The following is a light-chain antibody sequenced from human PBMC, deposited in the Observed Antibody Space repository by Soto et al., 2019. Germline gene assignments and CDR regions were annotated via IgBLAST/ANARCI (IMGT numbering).Light chain of an antibody. CDR3: ASWDDSLSGPV. J-gene: IGLJ2*01. Sequence: QSVLTQPPSASGTPGQRVTISCSGSISNIGTNYVYWYQQLPGTAPKLLIFRHDQRPSGVPDRFSGSKSGTSASLAIGGLRSEDEAEYYCASWDDSLSGPVVGGGTKLTVL. V-gene: IGLV1-47*01. CDR2: RHD. CDR1: ISNIGTNY.